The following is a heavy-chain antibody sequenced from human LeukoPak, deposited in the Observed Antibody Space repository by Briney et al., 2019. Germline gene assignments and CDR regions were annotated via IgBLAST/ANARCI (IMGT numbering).Heavy chain of an antibody. J-gene: IGHJ3*02. D-gene: IGHD3-22*01. CDR2: INQVGSSK. CDR3: ARGGPDYYDSSGYPDAFDI. V-gene: IGHV3-7*01. CDR1: GFTFTTYW. Sequence: GGSLRLSCAASGFTFTTYWMGWVRQAPGKGPEWVANINQVGSSKYFVDSVKGRFIISRDNAKNSLYLQMNSLRDEDTAVYYCARGGPDYYDSSGYPDAFDIWGQGTMVTVSS.